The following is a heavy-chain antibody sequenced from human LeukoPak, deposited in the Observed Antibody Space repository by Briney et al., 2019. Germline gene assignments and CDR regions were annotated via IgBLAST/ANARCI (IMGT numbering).Heavy chain of an antibody. V-gene: IGHV4-34*01. D-gene: IGHD3-10*01. CDR1: GGSFSGYY. CDR2: INHSGST. Sequence: SETLSLTCAVYGGSFSGYYWSWIRQPPGKGLEWIGEINHSGSTNYNPSLKSRVTISVDTSKNQFSPKLSSVTAADTAVYYCARTHMVRGVIVTNWFDPWGQGTLVTVSS. J-gene: IGHJ5*02. CDR3: ARTHMVRGVIVTNWFDP.